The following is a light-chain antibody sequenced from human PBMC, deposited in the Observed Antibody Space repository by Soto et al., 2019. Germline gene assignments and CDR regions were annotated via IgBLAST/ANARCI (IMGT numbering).Light chain of an antibody. V-gene: IGKV3-15*01. Sequence: EIVMTQSPATLSVSPGERATLSCRASQSISSYLAWYQQKPGQAPRLLIYGASTRATGIPARFSGSGSGPEFILTISSLQSEDFAVYYCQQYNDWPMTFGQGTRLEI. CDR3: QQYNDWPMT. CDR1: QSISSY. CDR2: GAS. J-gene: IGKJ5*01.